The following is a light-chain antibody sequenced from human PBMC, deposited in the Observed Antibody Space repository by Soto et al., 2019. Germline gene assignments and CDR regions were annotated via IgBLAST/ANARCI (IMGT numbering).Light chain of an antibody. CDR1: SSNIGSTA. Sequence: QSILTQPPSASGTPGQSILISCSGSSSNIGSTAVYWYQQLPGPAPKLLIYSNNQRPSGVPDRFSGSKSGTSATLAISGLRSEDEAHYYCAAWDDNLSGWVFGGGTKLTVL. V-gene: IGLV1-47*02. CDR2: SNN. CDR3: AAWDDNLSGWV. J-gene: IGLJ3*02.